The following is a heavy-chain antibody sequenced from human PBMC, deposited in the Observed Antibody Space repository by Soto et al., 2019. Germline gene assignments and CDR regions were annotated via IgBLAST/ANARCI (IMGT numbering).Heavy chain of an antibody. V-gene: IGHV1-69*13. CDR3: ARDRDDYGSGNYYNRIDF. Sequence: SVKVSCKASGGSFSTYAISWLRQAPGQGLEWMGGIIPIFGTPNYAQRFQGRVTITADESMSTAYMELSRLRSEDTAVYYCARDRDDYGSGNYYNRIDFWGQGTLVTVSS. CDR1: GGSFSTYA. D-gene: IGHD3-10*01. J-gene: IGHJ4*02. CDR2: IIPIFGTP.